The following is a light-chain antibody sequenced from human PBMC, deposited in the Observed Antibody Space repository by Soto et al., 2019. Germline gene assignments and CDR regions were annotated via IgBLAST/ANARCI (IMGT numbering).Light chain of an antibody. J-gene: IGLJ3*02. CDR1: SSDVGGYNY. V-gene: IGLV2-8*01. CDR3: SSYTRSSTWV. Sequence: QSALTQPPSASGSPGQSVTISCTGTSSDVGGYNYVSWYQQHPGKAPKLMIYEVSKRPSGVPDRFSGSKSGNTASLTVSGLQAEDEADYYCSSYTRSSTWVFGGGTQLTVL. CDR2: EVS.